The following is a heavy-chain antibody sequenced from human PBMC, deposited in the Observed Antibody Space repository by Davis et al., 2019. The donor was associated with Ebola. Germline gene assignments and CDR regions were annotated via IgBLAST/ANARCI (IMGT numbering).Heavy chain of an antibody. Sequence: SETLSLTCAVSGGSISSSNWWSWVRQPPGKGLEWIGEIYHSGSTNYNPSLKSRVTISVDTSKNQFSLKLSSVTAADTAVYYCARHRLTMIVVVTPGYGMDVWGQGTTVTVSS. CDR3: ARHRLTMIVVVTPGYGMDV. J-gene: IGHJ6*02. CDR2: IYHSGST. D-gene: IGHD3-22*01. V-gene: IGHV4-4*02. CDR1: GGSISSSNW.